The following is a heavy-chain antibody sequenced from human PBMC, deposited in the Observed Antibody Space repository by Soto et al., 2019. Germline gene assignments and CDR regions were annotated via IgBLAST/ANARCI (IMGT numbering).Heavy chain of an antibody. CDR1: GFTFSTYW. J-gene: IGHJ4*02. CDR3: ARSPGGNQPFDY. V-gene: IGHV3-74*01. CDR2: INSDGSST. Sequence: GGSLRLSCAASGFTFSTYWMHWVRQAPGKGLEWVSRINSDGSSTTYADSVKGRFTISRDNAKNTLYLQMNSLRAEDTTVYYCARSPGGNQPFDYWGQGTLVTVSS. D-gene: IGHD2-15*01.